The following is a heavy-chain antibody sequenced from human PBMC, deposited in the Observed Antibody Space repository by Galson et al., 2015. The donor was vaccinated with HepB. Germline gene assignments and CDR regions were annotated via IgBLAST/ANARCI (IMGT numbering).Heavy chain of an antibody. V-gene: IGHV5-51*03. D-gene: IGHD4-11*01. Sequence: QSGAEVKKPGESLKISCTVSGATFSSYWIDWVRQMPGKGLEWMGIIYPGESDTRYSPSFQGQVTISADKSISTAYLQWSSLKGSDTAIYYCLRRTGNSHYDYWGQGTLVTVSS. J-gene: IGHJ4*02. CDR3: LRRTGNSHYDY. CDR1: GATFSSYW. CDR2: IYPGESDT.